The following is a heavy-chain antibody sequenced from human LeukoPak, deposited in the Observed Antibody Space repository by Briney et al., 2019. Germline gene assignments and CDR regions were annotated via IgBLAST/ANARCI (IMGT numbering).Heavy chain of an antibody. CDR2: INHSGST. V-gene: IGHV4-34*01. CDR1: GGSFSGYY. CDR3: ARGLLGVLAWEDAFDI. Sequence: RPSETLSLTCAVYGGSFSGYYWSWIRQPPGKGLEWIGEINHSGSTNYNPSLKSRVTISVDTSKNQFSLKLSSVTAADTAVYYCARGLLGVLAWEDAFDIWGQGTMVTVSS. D-gene: IGHD3-16*01. J-gene: IGHJ3*02.